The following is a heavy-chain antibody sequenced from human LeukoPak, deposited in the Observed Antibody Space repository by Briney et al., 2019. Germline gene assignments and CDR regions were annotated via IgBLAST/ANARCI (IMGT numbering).Heavy chain of an antibody. V-gene: IGHV3-33*01. CDR1: GFTFSSYA. D-gene: IGHD4-23*01. CDR3: ARDHTVGYFDY. J-gene: IGHJ4*02. Sequence: GGSLRLSCAASGFTFSSYAMHWVRQAPGKGLEWVAVIWYDGSNKYYADSVKGRFTISRDNSKNTLYLQMNSLRAEDTAVYYCARDHTVGYFDYWGQGTLVTVSS. CDR2: IWYDGSNK.